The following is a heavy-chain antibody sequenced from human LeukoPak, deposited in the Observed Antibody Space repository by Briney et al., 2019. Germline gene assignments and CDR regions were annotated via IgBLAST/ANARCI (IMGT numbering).Heavy chain of an antibody. D-gene: IGHD6-13*01. J-gene: IGHJ4*02. CDR3: ARGRIAAAGSFDY. V-gene: IGHV1-3*01. CDR1: GYTFTIYA. Sequence: ASVTVSFTASGYTFTIYAMHWVRQAPGQRLEWMGWINAGNGNTKYSKQLHGRVTITRDTSASTDYMQMSSLRSADTAVYYCARGRIAAAGSFDYWGQETLVTVSP. CDR2: INAGNGNT.